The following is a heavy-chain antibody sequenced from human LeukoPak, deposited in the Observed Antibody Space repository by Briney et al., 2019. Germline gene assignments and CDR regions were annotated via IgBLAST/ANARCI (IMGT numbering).Heavy chain of an antibody. CDR1: GFTFSNYW. Sequence: QPGGSLRLSCAASGFTFSNYWMHWVRQAPGKGLVWVSRINSDGINTSYADSVKGRFTISRDNAKNTLYLQMNSLRAEDTAVYYCARDTWGCSGGSCYSYFDYWGQGTLVTVSS. J-gene: IGHJ4*02. V-gene: IGHV3-74*01. CDR2: INSDGINT. CDR3: ARDTWGCSGGSCYSYFDY. D-gene: IGHD2-15*01.